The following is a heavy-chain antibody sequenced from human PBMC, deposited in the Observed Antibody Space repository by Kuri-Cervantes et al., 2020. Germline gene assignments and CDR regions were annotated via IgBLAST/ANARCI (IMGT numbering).Heavy chain of an antibody. CDR2: ITPFNGNT. D-gene: IGHD3-16*01. CDR3: AAESLGSVRPGFDP. J-gene: IGHJ5*02. V-gene: IGHV1-45*02. Sequence: SVKVSCKASGYTFTYRYLHWVRQAPGQALEWMGWITPFNGNTNYAQKFQDRVTITRDRSMSTAYMELSSLRSEDTAVYYCAAESLGSVRPGFDPWGQGTLVTVSS. CDR1: GYTFTYRY.